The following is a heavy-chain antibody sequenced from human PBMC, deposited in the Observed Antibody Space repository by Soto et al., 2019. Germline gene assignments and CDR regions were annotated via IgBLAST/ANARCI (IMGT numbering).Heavy chain of an antibody. Sequence: PGGSLRLSCAASGFTFSSYGMHWVRQTLGKGLEWVAVISYDGNNKYYADSVKGRFTISRDNSKNTLYLQMNSLGAEDTAVYYCAKSSGWLNDYYGMDVSGQGTTVTVSS. CDR2: ISYDGNNK. V-gene: IGHV3-30*18. D-gene: IGHD6-19*01. J-gene: IGHJ6*02. CDR1: GFTFSSYG. CDR3: AKSSGWLNDYYGMDV.